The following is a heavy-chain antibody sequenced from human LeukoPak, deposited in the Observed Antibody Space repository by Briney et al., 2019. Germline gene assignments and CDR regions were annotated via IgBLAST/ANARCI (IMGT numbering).Heavy chain of an antibody. CDR2: ISSSGGSN. CDR3: ARDPLVGGMNFDY. CDR1: GFTFSDYE. V-gene: IGHV3-48*03. J-gene: IGHJ4*02. D-gene: IGHD1-26*01. Sequence: GGSPRLSCAGSGFTFSDYEMDWVRQAPGKGLEWVSYISSSGGSNYYADSVKGRFTISRDNAKNSLYLQMNSLRAEDTAVYYYARDPLVGGMNFDYWGQGILVALSS.